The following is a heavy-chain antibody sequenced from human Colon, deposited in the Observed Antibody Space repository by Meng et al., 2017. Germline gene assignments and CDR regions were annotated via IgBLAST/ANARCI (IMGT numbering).Heavy chain of an antibody. V-gene: IGHV4-34*01. D-gene: IGHD6-19*01. CDR1: GGSFSGYY. CDR2: INHSGST. Sequence: QVHLQQWGGGLLKPSETLSRTGAVYGGSFSGYYWSWIRQAPGKGLEWIGEINHSGSTNYNPSLKSRVTISVDTSKNQFSLKLSSVTAADTAVYYCARERLSSGWYGGRWFDPWGQGTLVTVSS. J-gene: IGHJ5*02. CDR3: ARERLSSGWYGGRWFDP.